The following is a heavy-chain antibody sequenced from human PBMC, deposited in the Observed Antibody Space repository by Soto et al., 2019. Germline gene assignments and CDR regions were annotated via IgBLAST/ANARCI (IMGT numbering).Heavy chain of an antibody. CDR2: ISYDGSNK. Sequence: GGSLRLSCAASGFTFSSYGMHWVRQAPGKGLEWVAVISYDGSNKYYADSVKGRFTISRDNSKNTLYLQMNSLRAEDTAVYYCVKDIVRYGDYVLGFFDCWGQGTLGTVSS. CDR1: GFTFSSYG. CDR3: VKDIVRYGDYVLGFFDC. V-gene: IGHV3-30*18. J-gene: IGHJ4*02. D-gene: IGHD4-17*01.